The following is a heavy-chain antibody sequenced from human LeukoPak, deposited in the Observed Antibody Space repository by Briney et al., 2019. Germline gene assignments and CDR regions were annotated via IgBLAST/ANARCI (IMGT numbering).Heavy chain of an antibody. CDR3: GGEPRLLDV. D-gene: IGHD2-15*01. CDR2: IYYSGTT. V-gene: IGHV4-59*01. J-gene: IGHJ6*04. Sequence: SSETLSLTCTVSGGSITSSYWSWFRQPPGGELESIGYIYYSGTTKSNPSLESRVTISVDTSKNQLSLKLSFVTAADAATYYCGGEPRLLDVWGKGITVTVSS. CDR1: GGSITSSY.